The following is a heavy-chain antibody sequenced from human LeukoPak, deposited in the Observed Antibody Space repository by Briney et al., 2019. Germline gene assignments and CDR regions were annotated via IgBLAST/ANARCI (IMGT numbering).Heavy chain of an antibody. CDR3: ARARYSDF. Sequence: GRSLRLSCAASGLTFDDYAMHWVRQVPGRGLEWVSGISWNSGSIAYADSVKGRFTISRDNAKNSLYLQMNSLRGEDTAVYYCARARYSDFWGQGTLVTVSS. CDR1: GLTFDDYA. J-gene: IGHJ4*02. CDR2: ISWNSGSI. V-gene: IGHV3-9*01.